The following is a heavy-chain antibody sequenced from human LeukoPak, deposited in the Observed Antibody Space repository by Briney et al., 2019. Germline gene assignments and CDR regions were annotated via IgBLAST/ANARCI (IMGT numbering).Heavy chain of an antibody. CDR3: ARARITGTTLPVDY. D-gene: IGHD1-20*01. J-gene: IGHJ4*02. V-gene: IGHV3-21*01. Sequence: GGSLRLSCAASGFTFSSYSMNWVRQAPGKGLECVSTISSSSSYIYYADSVKGRFTISRDNAKNSLYLQMNSLRAEDTAVYYCARARITGTTLPVDYWGQGTLVTVSS. CDR2: ISSSSSYI. CDR1: GFTFSSYS.